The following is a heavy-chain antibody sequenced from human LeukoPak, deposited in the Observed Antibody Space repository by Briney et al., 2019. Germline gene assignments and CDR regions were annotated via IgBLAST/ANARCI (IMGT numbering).Heavy chain of an antibody. J-gene: IGHJ4*02. V-gene: IGHV3-21*01. CDR3: ARAQTTVTTFPLND. CDR2: ISSSSSYI. Sequence: GGSLRLSCAASGFTFSSYSMNWVRQAPGKGLEWVSSISSSSSYIYYADSVKGRFTISRDNAKNSLYLQMNSLRAEDTAVYYCARAQTTVTTFPLNDWGQGTLVTVSS. CDR1: GFTFSSYS. D-gene: IGHD4-17*01.